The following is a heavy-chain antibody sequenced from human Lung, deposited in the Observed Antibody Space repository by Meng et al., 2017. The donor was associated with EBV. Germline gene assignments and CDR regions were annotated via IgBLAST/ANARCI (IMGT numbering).Heavy chain of an antibody. Sequence: AALSVSGGGVVTPGWSLGLLCAASGFTFSDYYMSWIRQAPGKGLEWVSYISSSGSTIYYADSVKGRFTISRDNAKNSLYLQMNSLRAEDTAVYYCARGGLTGFDYWGQGTLVTVSS. D-gene: IGHD7-27*01. CDR2: ISSSGSTI. J-gene: IGHJ4*02. CDR3: ARGGLTGFDY. CDR1: GFTFSDYY. V-gene: IGHV3-11*01.